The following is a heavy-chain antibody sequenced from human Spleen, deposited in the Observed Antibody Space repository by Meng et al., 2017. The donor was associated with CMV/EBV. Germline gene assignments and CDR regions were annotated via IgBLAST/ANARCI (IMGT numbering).Heavy chain of an antibody. Sequence: QVQLVESGGGVVQPGGSLRLSCAASGFTFSSYGMHWVRQAPGKGLEWVAFIRYDGSNKYYADSVKGRFTISRDNSKNTLYLQMNSLRAEDTAVYYCAKDSGEWLRHKPYYFDHWGQGPLGTVAS. J-gene: IGHJ4*02. V-gene: IGHV3-30*02. CDR1: GFTFSSYG. CDR2: IRYDGSNK. CDR3: AKDSGEWLRHKPYYFDH. D-gene: IGHD5-12*01.